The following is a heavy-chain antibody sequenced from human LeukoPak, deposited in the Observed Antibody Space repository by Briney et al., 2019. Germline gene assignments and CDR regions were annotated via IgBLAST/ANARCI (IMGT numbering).Heavy chain of an antibody. CDR1: GGSISSYY. Sequence: SETLSLTCTASGGSISSYYLSWIRQPPGKGLEWIGYIYYSGSTNYNPSLTRRDTISIDTSKNQLSLKLRSVTAADTAVYYCARVGYYGSGSYLFDYWGQGTLVTVSS. V-gene: IGHV4-59*01. CDR2: IYYSGST. D-gene: IGHD3-10*01. CDR3: ARVGYYGSGSYLFDY. J-gene: IGHJ4*02.